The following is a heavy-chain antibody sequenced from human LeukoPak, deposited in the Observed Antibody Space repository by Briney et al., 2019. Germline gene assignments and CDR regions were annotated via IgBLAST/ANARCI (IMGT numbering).Heavy chain of an antibody. CDR1: GFTFSSYA. D-gene: IGHD3-9*01. Sequence: PGRSLRLSCAAFGFTFSSYAMHLVRQAPGKGLEWVAVISYDGSNKYYADSVKGRFTISRDNSKNTLYLQMNSLRAEDAAVYYCAKDQYDILTGFDYWGQGTLVTVSS. V-gene: IGHV3-30-3*01. CDR3: AKDQYDILTGFDY. CDR2: ISYDGSNK. J-gene: IGHJ4*02.